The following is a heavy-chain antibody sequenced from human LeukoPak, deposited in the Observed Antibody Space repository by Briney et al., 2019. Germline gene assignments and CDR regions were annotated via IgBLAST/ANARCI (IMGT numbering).Heavy chain of an antibody. CDR1: GFTFSSYA. V-gene: IGHV3-30*04. J-gene: IGHJ4*02. CDR2: ISYDGSNQ. CDR3: AKDHYVLRTFGWPRD. Sequence: PGGSLRLSCAASGFTFSSYAMHWVRQTPGKGLEWLALISYDGSNQHYAPSVKGRFTISRDNAKNTVDLQMNSLRPEDTAVYYCAKDHYVLRTFGWPRDWGQGTLVKVSS. D-gene: IGHD3-9*01.